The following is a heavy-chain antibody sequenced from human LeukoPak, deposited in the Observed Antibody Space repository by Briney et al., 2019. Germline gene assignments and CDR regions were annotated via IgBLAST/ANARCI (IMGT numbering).Heavy chain of an antibody. Sequence: RSSETLSLTCTVSGGSMSSYYWSWIRQPPGEGLEWVGYIYYSGSTNYNPSLKSRVTISVDTSKNQFSLKLSSVTAADTAVYYCARRVWSGSPRTTYYYYMVVWGKCTTVTVSS. D-gene: IGHD3-3*01. CDR1: GGSMSSYY. CDR2: IYYSGST. CDR3: ARRVWSGSPRTTYYYYMVV. V-gene: IGHV4-59*01. J-gene: IGHJ6*03.